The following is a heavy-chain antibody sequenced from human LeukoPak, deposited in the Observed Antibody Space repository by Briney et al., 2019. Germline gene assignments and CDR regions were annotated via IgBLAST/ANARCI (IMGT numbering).Heavy chain of an antibody. V-gene: IGHV3-23*01. CDR2: ISGSGAST. CDR1: GFTFSSCA. J-gene: IGHJ5*02. CDR3: AKDRYGDYSFHP. Sequence: GGSLRLSCAASGFTFSSCAMNWVRQAPGKGLEWGSSISGSGASTYDADSVKGRFTISRDNPKNTLYLQMNSLRAEDTAIYYCAKDRYGDYSFHPWRQGPLDTVPS. D-gene: IGHD4-17*01.